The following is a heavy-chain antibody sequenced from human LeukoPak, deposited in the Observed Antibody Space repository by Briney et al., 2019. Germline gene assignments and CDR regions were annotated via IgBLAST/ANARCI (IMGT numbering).Heavy chain of an antibody. Sequence: SETLSLTCTVSGGCISSYYWSWIRQPPGKGPEWIGYIYYSGSTNYNPSLKSRVTISVDTSKNQFSLKLSSVTAADTAVYYCAREGPSSYDYWGQGTLVTVSS. V-gene: IGHV4-59*01. CDR2: IYYSGST. CDR3: AREGPSSYDY. CDR1: GGCISSYY. D-gene: IGHD6-13*01. J-gene: IGHJ4*02.